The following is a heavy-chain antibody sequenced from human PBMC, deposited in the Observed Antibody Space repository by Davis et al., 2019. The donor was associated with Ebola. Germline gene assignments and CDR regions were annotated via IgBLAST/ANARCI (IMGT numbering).Heavy chain of an antibody. D-gene: IGHD2-15*01. J-gene: IGHJ4*02. CDR3: VSAGWDH. CDR1: GFTFSSNW. V-gene: IGHV3-48*02. Sequence: GGSLRLSCAASGFTFSSNWMHWVRQAPGKGLEWVSHISDDSSSTYYADSVKGRFTISRDNAKNSLYLQLNTLRDEDTAVYFCVSAGWDHWGQGTLVTVSS. CDR2: ISDDSSST.